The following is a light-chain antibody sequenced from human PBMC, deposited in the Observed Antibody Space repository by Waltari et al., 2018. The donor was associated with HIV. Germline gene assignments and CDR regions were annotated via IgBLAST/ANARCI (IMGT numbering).Light chain of an antibody. Sequence: QSALTQPASVSGSPGQSITISCTGASSDVGGYKYVSRYKHPPGKATKLVMYDDNERTSGVSTRFSDSKSGNTASLTISGLQAEDEADYYCCSYAGSSTLLFGGGTKVTVL. CDR2: DDN. J-gene: IGLJ3*02. V-gene: IGLV2-23*01. CDR3: CSYAGSSTLL. CDR1: SSDVGGYKY.